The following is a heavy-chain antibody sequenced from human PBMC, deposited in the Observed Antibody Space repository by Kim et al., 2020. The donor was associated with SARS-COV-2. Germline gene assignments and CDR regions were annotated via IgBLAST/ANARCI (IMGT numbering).Heavy chain of an antibody. CDR2: ISYRGNS. V-gene: IGHV4-39*01. CDR3: AVCTVYYQGLDY. Sequence: SETLSLTCTASGASISTTSDYWGWVRQSPGKGLEWVGTISYRGNSYYNPSFKTRLTLSVDTSNNQFLLKLNSVTAADTAVYYCAVCTVYYQGLDYWGQGTLVTVSS. J-gene: IGHJ4*02. D-gene: IGHD1-26*01. CDR1: GASISTTSDY.